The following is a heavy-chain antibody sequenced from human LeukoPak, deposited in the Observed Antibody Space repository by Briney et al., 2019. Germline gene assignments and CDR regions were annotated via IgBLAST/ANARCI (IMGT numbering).Heavy chain of an antibody. CDR2: IYYSGST. Sequence: SETLSLTCTVSGGSISSYYWSWIRQPPGKGLEWIGYIYYSGSTNYNPSLKSRVTISVDTSKNQSSLKLSSVTAADTAVYYCARGAAYYDYVWGSLYYYFDYWGQGTLVTVSS. CDR3: ARGAAYYDYVWGSLYYYFDY. D-gene: IGHD3-16*01. V-gene: IGHV4-59*01. CDR1: GGSISSYY. J-gene: IGHJ4*02.